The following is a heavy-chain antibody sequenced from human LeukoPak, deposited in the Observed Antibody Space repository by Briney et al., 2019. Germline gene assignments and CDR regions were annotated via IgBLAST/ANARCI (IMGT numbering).Heavy chain of an antibody. V-gene: IGHV4-39*01. CDR2: MYNSGSI. Sequence: SSETPFLPCTGPGGSLRSSTHSWGWIRQSPGKGLEWIGSMYNSGSISYNPSLRSRVTITVDTSKNQFSLNFNSVTAADTALYFCARNETSGYFDIWGQGTMVTVSS. CDR3: ARNETSGYFDI. CDR1: GGSLRSSTHS. J-gene: IGHJ3*02. D-gene: IGHD3-22*01.